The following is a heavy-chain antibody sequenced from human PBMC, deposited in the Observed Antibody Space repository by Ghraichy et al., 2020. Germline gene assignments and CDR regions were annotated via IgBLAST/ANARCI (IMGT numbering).Heavy chain of an antibody. J-gene: IGHJ5*02. V-gene: IGHV1-2*04. CDR1: GYTFTGYY. Sequence: ASVKVSCKASGYTFTGYYMHWVRQAPGQGLEWMGWINPNSGGTNYAQKFQGWVTMTRDTSISTAYMGLSRLRCDDTAVYYCARGHRRYCSRSSCYDVGLWFDPWGQGTLVTVSS. CDR3: ARGHRRYCSRSSCYDVGLWFDP. D-gene: IGHD2-2*01. CDR2: INPNSGGT.